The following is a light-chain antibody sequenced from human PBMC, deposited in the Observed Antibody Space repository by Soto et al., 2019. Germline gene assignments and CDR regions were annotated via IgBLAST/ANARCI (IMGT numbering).Light chain of an antibody. CDR1: QGISSY. CDR2: AAS. V-gene: IGKV1-9*01. J-gene: IGKJ5*01. Sequence: DIQLTQSPSFLSASVGDRVTITCRASQGISSYLAWYQQKPGKAPKLLVYAASTLQSGVPLRFSRSGSGTSFTLTISSLQPEDFATYYCQQLLSYPITFGQGTRLEIK. CDR3: QQLLSYPIT.